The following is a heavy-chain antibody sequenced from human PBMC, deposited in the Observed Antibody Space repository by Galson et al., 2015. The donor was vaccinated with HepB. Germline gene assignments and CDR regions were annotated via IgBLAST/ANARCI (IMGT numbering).Heavy chain of an antibody. Sequence: SLRLSCAASGFTFSSYAMHWVRQAPGKGLEWVAGISYDGSNKYYADSVKGRFTISRDNSKNTLYLQMNSLRAEDTAVYYCASWGRRYYDSSGYPFLSYWGQGTLVTVSS. V-gene: IGHV3-30-3*01. CDR2: ISYDGSNK. CDR1: GFTFSSYA. J-gene: IGHJ4*02. D-gene: IGHD3-22*01. CDR3: ASWGRRYYDSSGYPFLSY.